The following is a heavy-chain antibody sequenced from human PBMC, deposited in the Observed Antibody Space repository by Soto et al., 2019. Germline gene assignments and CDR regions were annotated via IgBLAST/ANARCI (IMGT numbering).Heavy chain of an antibody. J-gene: IGHJ6*02. V-gene: IGHV1-69*12. Sequence: QVQLVQSGAAVKKPGSSVKVSCKASGGTFSSYAISGVRQAPGQGSEWIGGIIPIFGTANYAQTFQGRVTITEDEYTSTAYMELRSVRSEDTAVYYCARTQGGYSSRWYHSYCYGMYVWGQGTTVTVSS. D-gene: IGHD6-19*01. CDR2: IIPIFGTA. CDR3: ARTQGGYSSRWYHSYCYGMYV. CDR1: GGTFSSYA.